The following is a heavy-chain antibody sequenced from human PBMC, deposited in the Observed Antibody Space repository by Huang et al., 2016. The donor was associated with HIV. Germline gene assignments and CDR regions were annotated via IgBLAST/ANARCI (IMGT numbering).Heavy chain of an antibody. V-gene: IGHV1-18*01. CDR2: ISASSGDT. CDR1: GYTFSNYG. D-gene: IGHD3-22*01. J-gene: IGHJ3*02. Sequence: QIQLMQSGPELKQPGASVKVSCKASGYTFSNYGITWVRQAPGQGPEWMGWISASSGDTEYAQKFQCRVTLTTDTSTNIAYMELRSLRSDDTAKYYCARDPKYHRIGYYRQRRGIDIWGQGTMVIVSS. CDR3: ARDPKYHRIGYYRQRRGIDI.